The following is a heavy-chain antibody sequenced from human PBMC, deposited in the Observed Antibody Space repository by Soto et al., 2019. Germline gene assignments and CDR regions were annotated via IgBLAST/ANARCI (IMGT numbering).Heavy chain of an antibody. D-gene: IGHD2-21*02. Sequence: EVQLVESGGGLVKPGGSLRLSCAASGFTFSSYSMNWVRQAPGKGLEWVSSISSSSSYIYYADSVKGRFTISRDNAKNSLYLQMNSLRAEDTAVYYCARDLAYCGGDCYLGPYWGQGTLVTVSS. CDR1: GFTFSSYS. CDR3: ARDLAYCGGDCYLGPY. J-gene: IGHJ4*02. V-gene: IGHV3-21*01. CDR2: ISSSSSYI.